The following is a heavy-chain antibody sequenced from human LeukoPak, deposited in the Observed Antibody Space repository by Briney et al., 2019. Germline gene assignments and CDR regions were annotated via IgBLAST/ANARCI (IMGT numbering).Heavy chain of an antibody. CDR2: ISYDGSNK. D-gene: IGHD6-13*01. CDR1: GFTFSSYG. J-gene: IGHJ3*02. CDR3: ARDEGSSWYDAFDI. V-gene: IGHV3-30*03. Sequence: GRSLRLSCAASGFTFSSYGMHWVRQTPGKGLEWVAVISYDGSNKYYADSVKGRFTISRDNSKNTLYLQMNSLRAEDTAVYYCARDEGSSWYDAFDIWGQGTMVTVSS.